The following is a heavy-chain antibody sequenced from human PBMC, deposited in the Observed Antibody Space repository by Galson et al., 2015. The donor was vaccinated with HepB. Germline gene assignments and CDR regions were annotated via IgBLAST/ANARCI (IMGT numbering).Heavy chain of an antibody. D-gene: IGHD3-3*01. Sequence: SVKVSCKASGYSLTEYTIHWVRQAPGQRPEWMGWVNVGNGKTKYSQNLEGRVTFTRDTSANTAYMEVRSLTFEDAAVYYCARDNNFWSGPVSGHYAMDVWGQGTTVTVSS. CDR1: GYSLTEYT. CDR2: VNVGNGKT. CDR3: ARDNNFWSGPVSGHYAMDV. V-gene: IGHV1-3*01. J-gene: IGHJ6*02.